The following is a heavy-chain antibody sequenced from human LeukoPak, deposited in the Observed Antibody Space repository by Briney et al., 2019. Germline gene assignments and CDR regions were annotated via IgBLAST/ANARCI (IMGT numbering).Heavy chain of an antibody. CDR3: AKAANWGKGGFDY. V-gene: IGHV3-15*01. Sequence: NPGGSLRLSCAASGFTFSNAWMSWVRQAPWKGLEWVGRIKSKTDGGTTDYAAPVKGRFTISRDDSKNTLYLQMNSLRAEDTAVYYCAKAANWGKGGFDYWGQGTLVTVSS. CDR2: IKSKTDGGTT. D-gene: IGHD3-16*01. J-gene: IGHJ4*02. CDR1: GFTFSNAW.